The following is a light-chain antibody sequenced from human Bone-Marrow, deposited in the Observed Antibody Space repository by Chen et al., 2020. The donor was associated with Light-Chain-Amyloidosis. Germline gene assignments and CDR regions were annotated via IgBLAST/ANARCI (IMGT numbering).Light chain of an antibody. V-gene: IGLV3-25*03. Sequence: SYGLTQPHSVSVSPGQTARITCSGDDLPTKYAYWYQQKPGQAPVLVIHRDTERPSGISERFSGSSSGTTATLTISGVQAEDEADYHCQSADSSGTYEVIFGGGTKLTVL. CDR1: DLPTKY. CDR2: RDT. CDR3: QSADSSGTYEVI. J-gene: IGLJ2*01.